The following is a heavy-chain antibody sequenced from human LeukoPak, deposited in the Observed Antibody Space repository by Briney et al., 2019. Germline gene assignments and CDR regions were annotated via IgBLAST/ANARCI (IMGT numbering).Heavy chain of an antibody. Sequence: GGSLRLSCAASGFTFSSYGMHWVRQAPGKGLEWVAFIRYDGSNKYYADSVKGRFTISRDNSKNTLYLQMNSLRAEDTAVYYCARDQKVRGVITPANYYYYYMDVWGKGTTVTVSS. CDR1: GFTFSSYG. D-gene: IGHD3-10*01. CDR3: ARDQKVRGVITPANYYYYYMDV. V-gene: IGHV3-30*02. J-gene: IGHJ6*03. CDR2: IRYDGSNK.